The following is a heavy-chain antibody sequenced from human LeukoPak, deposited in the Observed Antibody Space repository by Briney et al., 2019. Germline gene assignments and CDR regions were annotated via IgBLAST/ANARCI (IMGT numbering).Heavy chain of an antibody. CDR1: GGSISSSNW. D-gene: IGHD1-20*01. Sequence: PSGTLSLTCAVSGGSISSSNWWSWVRQPPGKGLEWIGEIYHSGSANYNPSLKSRVTISVDTSKNQFSLKLNSATAADTAVYFCARGSISGTRIYYYYYLDVWGKGTTVTISS. CDR3: ARGSISGTRIYYYYYLDV. V-gene: IGHV4-4*02. CDR2: IYHSGSA. J-gene: IGHJ6*03.